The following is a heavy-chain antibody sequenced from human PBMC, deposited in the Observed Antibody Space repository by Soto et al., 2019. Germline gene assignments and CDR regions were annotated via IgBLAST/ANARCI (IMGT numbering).Heavy chain of an antibody. CDR3: ARVAVAARPRWYNWFDP. V-gene: IGHV1-8*01. J-gene: IGHJ5*02. CDR2: MNPNSGET. CDR1: GYTFTDYD. D-gene: IGHD2-15*01. Sequence: QEQLVQSGAEVKKPGASVKVCCKTSGYTFTDYDINWVRQATGQGLEWIGWMNPNSGETGYAQKFQGRVTMTRSASLSTAYLELSSLRSEDTAVYYCARVAVAARPRWYNWFDPWGQGTLVTVSS.